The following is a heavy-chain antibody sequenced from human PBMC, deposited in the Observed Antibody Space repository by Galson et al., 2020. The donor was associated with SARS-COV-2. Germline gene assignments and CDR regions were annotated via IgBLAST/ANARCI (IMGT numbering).Heavy chain of an antibody. CDR2: VRNKASSYSP. CDR3: ARDNRVYGIES. Sequence: GGSLRLSCAAYGFTFSAHFIDCVRQAPGKGLEWIGRVRNKASSYSPENAASVRGRLSLPRDDSTNSLYLQMNSLKPEDTAVYDSARDNRVYGIESWGQGTLVTVSS. J-gene: IGHJ5*02. V-gene: IGHV3-72*01. D-gene: IGHD1-26*01. CDR1: GFTFSAHF.